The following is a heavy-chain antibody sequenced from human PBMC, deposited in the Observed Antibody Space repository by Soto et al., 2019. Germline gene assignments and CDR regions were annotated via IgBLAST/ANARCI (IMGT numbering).Heavy chain of an antibody. CDR1: GYIFTGYH. CDR3: ARDARGTRGFDEMDI. D-gene: IGHD3-9*01. Sequence: ASVKVSCKASGYIFTGYHIHWVRKAPGRGLEWMGWINPNSGDTEYAQNFQGRVTMTRDTSFNLVYMEMSGLMSDDTAVYYCARDARGTRGFDEMDIWGKGTTVTVSS. J-gene: IGHJ6*04. CDR2: INPNSGDT. V-gene: IGHV1-2*02.